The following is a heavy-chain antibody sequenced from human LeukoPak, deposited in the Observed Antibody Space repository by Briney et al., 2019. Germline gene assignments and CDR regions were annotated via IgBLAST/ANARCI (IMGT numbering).Heavy chain of an antibody. V-gene: IGHV4-59*11. CDR3: ATTRRSMVRGVQRKIYYYYMDV. Sequence: TSETLSLTCTVSGGSISSHYWSWIRQPPGKGLEWIGYIYYSGSTNYNPSLKSRVTISVDTSKNQFSLKLSSVTAADTAVYYCATTRRSMVRGVQRKIYYYYMDVWGKGTTVTVSS. CDR2: IYYSGST. D-gene: IGHD3-10*01. CDR1: GGSISSHY. J-gene: IGHJ6*03.